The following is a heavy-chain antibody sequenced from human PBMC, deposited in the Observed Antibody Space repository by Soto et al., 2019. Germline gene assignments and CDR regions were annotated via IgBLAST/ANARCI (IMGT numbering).Heavy chain of an antibody. CDR3: AREVLRYFDWLPYEETNAFDI. CDR1: GFTFSSYG. CDR2: IWYDGSNK. V-gene: IGHV3-33*01. D-gene: IGHD3-9*01. Sequence: GGSLRLSCAASGFTFSSYGMHWVRQAPGKGLEWVAVIWYDGSNKYYADSVKGRFTISRDNSKNTLCLQMNSLRAEDTAVYYCAREVLRYFDWLPYEETNAFDIWGQGTMVTVSS. J-gene: IGHJ3*02.